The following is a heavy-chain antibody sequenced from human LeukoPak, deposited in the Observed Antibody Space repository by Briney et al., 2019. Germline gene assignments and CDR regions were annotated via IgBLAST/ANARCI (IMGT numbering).Heavy chain of an antibody. CDR3: ARGDSSGWPNAFDI. D-gene: IGHD6-19*01. J-gene: IGHJ3*02. CDR2: IRSDGSGT. Sequence: SGESLRLSCAASGFTFSRYWIHWVRQAPGKGLVWVSRIRSDGSGTDYADSVKGRFTISRDNSKNTLYLQMNSLRAEDTAVYYCARGDSSGWPNAFDIWGQGTEVTVSS. V-gene: IGHV3-74*01. CDR1: GFTFSRYW.